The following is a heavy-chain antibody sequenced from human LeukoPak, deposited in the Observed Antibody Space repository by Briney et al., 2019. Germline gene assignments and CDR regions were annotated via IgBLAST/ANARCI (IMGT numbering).Heavy chain of an antibody. CDR1: GYSFTSYW. V-gene: IGHV5-51*01. CDR3: ARRLRGYSYGKYYGMDV. CDR2: IYPGDSDT. D-gene: IGHD5-18*01. Sequence: GESLKISCKGSGYSFTSYWIGWVRQMPGKGLEWMGIIYPGDSDTRYSPSFQGQVTISADKSISTAYLQWSSLKASGTAMYYCARRLRGYSYGKYYGMDVWGQGTTVTVSS. J-gene: IGHJ6*02.